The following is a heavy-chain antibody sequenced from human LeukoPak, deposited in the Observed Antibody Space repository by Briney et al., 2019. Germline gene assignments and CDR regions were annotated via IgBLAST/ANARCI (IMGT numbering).Heavy chain of an antibody. V-gene: IGHV3-9*01. CDR3: AKLSHLGYFDWLSPRPEYYFDY. CDR1: GFTFDDYA. CDR2: ISWNSGSI. Sequence: GRSLRLSCAASGFTFDDYAMHWVRQAPGKGLEWVSGISWNSGSIGYADSVKGRFTISRDNAKNSLYLQMNSLRAEDTALYYCAKLSHLGYFDWLSPRPEYYFDYWGQGTLVTVSS. J-gene: IGHJ4*02. D-gene: IGHD3-9*01.